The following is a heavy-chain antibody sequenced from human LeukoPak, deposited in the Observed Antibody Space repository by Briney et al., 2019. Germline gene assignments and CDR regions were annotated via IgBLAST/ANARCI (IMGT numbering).Heavy chain of an antibody. D-gene: IGHD2-2*01. CDR2: IYYSGST. CDR1: GGSISSSTYY. CDR3: ARLDCSSTSCYYYYYYGMDV. J-gene: IGHJ6*02. V-gene: IGHV4-39*01. Sequence: SETLSLTCTVSGGSISSSTYYWGWIRQPPGQGLEWIVNIYYSGSTYYNPSLKSRVTISADTSKNQFSLKLSSVTAADTAVYYCARLDCSSTSCYYYYYYGMDVWGQGTTVTVSS.